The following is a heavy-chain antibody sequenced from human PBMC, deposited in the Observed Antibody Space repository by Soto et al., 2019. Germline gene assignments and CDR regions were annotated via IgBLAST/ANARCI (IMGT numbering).Heavy chain of an antibody. CDR3: ARGQRFSDWFDP. V-gene: IGHV4-4*07. J-gene: IGHJ5*02. CDR2: IYSSGST. CDR1: GGAINSYY. D-gene: IGHD3-3*01. Sequence: SETLSITCTVSGGAINSYYWTWIRQPAGKGLEWIGRIYSSGSTKYNPSLQSRVTMSLDTSKNQFSLRLTSVTAADTAVYYCARGQRFSDWFDPWGQGTLVTSPQ.